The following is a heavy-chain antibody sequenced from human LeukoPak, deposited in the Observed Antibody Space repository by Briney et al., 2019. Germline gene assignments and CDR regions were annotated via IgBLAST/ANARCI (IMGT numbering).Heavy chain of an antibody. CDR1: GFTFSSYE. CDR3: ARGFTHGNSYYFYYMDV. CDR2: ISSSGSTI. V-gene: IGHV3-48*03. Sequence: GSLRLSCAASGFTFSSYEMNWVRQAPGKGLEWVSYISSSGSTIYYADSVKGRFTISRDNAKNSLYLQMNSLRAEDTALYYCARGFTHGNSYYFYYMDVWGKGTTVTVSS. J-gene: IGHJ6*03. D-gene: IGHD4-23*01.